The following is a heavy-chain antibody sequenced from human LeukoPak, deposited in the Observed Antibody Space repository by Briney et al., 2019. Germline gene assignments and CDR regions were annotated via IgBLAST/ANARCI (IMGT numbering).Heavy chain of an antibody. D-gene: IGHD2-2*01. CDR2: FDPEDGET. V-gene: IGHV1-24*01. CDR1: GYTLTELS. Sequence: GSVKVSCKVSGYTLTELSMHWVRQAPGKGLEWMGGFDPEDGETIYAQKFQGRVTMTEDTSTDTAYMELSSLRSEDTAVYYCATGPIVVVPAARDYYYMDVWGKGTTVTVSS. J-gene: IGHJ6*03. CDR3: ATGPIVVVPAARDYYYMDV.